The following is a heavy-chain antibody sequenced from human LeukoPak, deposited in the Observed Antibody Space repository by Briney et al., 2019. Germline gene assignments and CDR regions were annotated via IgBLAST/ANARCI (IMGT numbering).Heavy chain of an antibody. J-gene: IGHJ5*02. CDR1: GFTFSSYA. CDR2: ISGSGGST. D-gene: IGHD3-22*01. V-gene: IGHV3-23*01. Sequence: GGSLRLSCAASGFTFSSYAMSWVRQAPGKGLEWVSAISGSGGSTYYADSVKGRFTISRDNSKNTLYLQMNSLRAEDTAVYYCAKGYYYDSSGYSHWFDPWGQGTLVTVSS. CDR3: AKGYYYDSSGYSHWFDP.